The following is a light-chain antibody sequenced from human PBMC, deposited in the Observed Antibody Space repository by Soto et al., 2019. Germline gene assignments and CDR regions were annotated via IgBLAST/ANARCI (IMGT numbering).Light chain of an antibody. J-gene: IGKJ1*01. CDR3: QHYNNWPRT. CDR2: GAS. Sequence: EIVMTQSPATLSVSPGERATLSCRASQSVSSNLACYQQKPGQAPRLLIYGASTRATGIPARFSGRGSGTEFTLTISSLQSEDFAVYYCQHYNNWPRTFGQGTKVEIK. V-gene: IGKV3-15*01. CDR1: QSVSSN.